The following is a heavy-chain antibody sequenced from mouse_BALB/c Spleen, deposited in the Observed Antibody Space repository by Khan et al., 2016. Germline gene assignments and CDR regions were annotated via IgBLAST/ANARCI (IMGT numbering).Heavy chain of an antibody. Sequence: QIQLVQSGPELKKPGETVKISCKASGYTFTNYGMNWVKQAPGKGLKWMGWINTYTGEPTYADDFKGRFAFSLETSASTAYLQINNLKNEDTATYFCASEPYAMDYCGQRTSVTVSS. CDR3: ASEPYAMDY. CDR1: GYTFTNYG. V-gene: IGHV9-3-1*01. J-gene: IGHJ4*01. CDR2: INTYTGEP.